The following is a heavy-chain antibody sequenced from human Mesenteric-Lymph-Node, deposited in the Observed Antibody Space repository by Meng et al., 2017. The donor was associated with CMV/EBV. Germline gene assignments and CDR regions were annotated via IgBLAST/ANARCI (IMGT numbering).Heavy chain of an antibody. Sequence: ASVKVSCKASGYTFTSYGISWVRQAPGQGLEWMGWISAYNGDIKYAQKSQGRVTVTRDTSTSTASMELRRLTSDDTAVYYCARYCGGDCLSHYGMDVWGQRTTVTVSS. CDR3: ARYCGGDCLSHYGMDV. CDR2: ISAYNGDI. V-gene: IGHV1-18*01. J-gene: IGHJ6*02. CDR1: GYTFTSYG. D-gene: IGHD2-21*01.